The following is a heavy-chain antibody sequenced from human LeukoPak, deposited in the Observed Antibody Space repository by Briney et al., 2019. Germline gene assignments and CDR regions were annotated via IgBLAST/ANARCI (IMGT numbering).Heavy chain of an antibody. CDR3: AHVGIGGGTDY. D-gene: IGHD2-15*01. V-gene: IGHV4-39*01. CDR2: IYYSGST. Sequence: SETLSLTCTVSGDSIGSGTHYWGWIRQPPGKGLEWIGSIYYSGSTYYTPSLKSRVTISVDTSKNQFSLKLSSVTAADTAVYYCAHVGIGGGTDYWGQGTLVTVSS. CDR1: GDSIGSGTHY. J-gene: IGHJ4*02.